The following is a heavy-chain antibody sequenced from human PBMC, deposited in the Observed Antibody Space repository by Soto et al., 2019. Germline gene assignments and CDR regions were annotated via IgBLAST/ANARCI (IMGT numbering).Heavy chain of an antibody. J-gene: IGHJ4*02. V-gene: IGHV1-69*02. CDR2: IIPILGIA. D-gene: IGHD5-18*01. Sequence: QVQLVQSGAEVKKPGSSVKVSCKASGGTFSSYTISWVRQAPGQGLEWMGRIIPILGIANYAQKFQGRVTITADKYTSTAYMELSSLRSEDTAVYYCARVKSGYSYGYEDYWGQGTLVTVSS. CDR1: GGTFSSYT. CDR3: ARVKSGYSYGYEDY.